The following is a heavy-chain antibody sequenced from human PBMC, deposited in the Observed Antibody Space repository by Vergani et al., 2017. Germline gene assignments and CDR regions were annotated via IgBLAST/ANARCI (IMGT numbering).Heavy chain of an antibody. D-gene: IGHD6-19*01. CDR1: GFTFSSYS. Sequence: EVQLVESGGGLVQPGGSLRLSCAASGFTFSSYSMNWVRQAPGKGLEWVSYISSSSSTIYYADSVKGRFTISRDNAKNSLYLQMNSLRAEDTAVYYCARPTSSGWRRQSFDYWGQGTLVTVSS. V-gene: IGHV3-48*04. CDR2: ISSSSSTI. CDR3: ARPTSSGWRRQSFDY. J-gene: IGHJ4*02.